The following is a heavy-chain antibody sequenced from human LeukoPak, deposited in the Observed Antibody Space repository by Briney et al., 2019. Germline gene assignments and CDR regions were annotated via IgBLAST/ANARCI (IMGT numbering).Heavy chain of an antibody. CDR2: IYYSGSTYYTGST. V-gene: IGHV4-31*03. Sequence: SETLSLTCSVSGGSITSGDFYWSWVRQFPGKGLEWIGYIYYSGSTYYTGSTYYNPSLQSRVTMSLDTSKNLFSLKLSSVTAADTAVYYCAREHNRSSWFDPWGQGTLVTVSS. D-gene: IGHD1-20*01. CDR3: AREHNRSSWFDP. J-gene: IGHJ5*02. CDR1: GGSITSGDFY.